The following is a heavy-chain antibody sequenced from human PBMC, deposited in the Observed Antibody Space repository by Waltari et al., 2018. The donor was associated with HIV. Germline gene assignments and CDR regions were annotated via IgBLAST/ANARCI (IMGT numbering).Heavy chain of an antibody. CDR2: IWDDGSKK. CDR3: ARVPFASSWSADSFDV. D-gene: IGHD6-13*01. Sequence: VQLEESGGGVVQPGRSRRLYCAASGFRVSDYGMHWVRQAPGKGLQWVAVIWDDGSKKEYSDSVKGRFTISKDNSKNTLFLQMNSLRVDDTAVYFCARVPFASSWSADSFDVWGPGTRITVSS. V-gene: IGHV3-33*01. CDR1: GFRVSDYG. J-gene: IGHJ3*01.